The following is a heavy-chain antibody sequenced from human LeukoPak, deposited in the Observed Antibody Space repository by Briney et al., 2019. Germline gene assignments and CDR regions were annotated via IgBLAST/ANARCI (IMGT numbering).Heavy chain of an antibody. Sequence: GRSLRLFCAASGFTFSSYAMHWVRQAPGKGLEWVAVISYDGSNKYYADSVKGRFTISRDNSKNTLYLQMNSLRAEDTAVYYCARDEGPGAKPGDAFDIWGQGTMVTVSS. D-gene: IGHD1-26*01. J-gene: IGHJ3*02. CDR3: ARDEGPGAKPGDAFDI. V-gene: IGHV3-30*01. CDR2: ISYDGSNK. CDR1: GFTFSSYA.